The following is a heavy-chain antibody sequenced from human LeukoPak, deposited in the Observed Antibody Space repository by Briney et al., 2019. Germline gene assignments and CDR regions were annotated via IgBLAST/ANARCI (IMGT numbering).Heavy chain of an antibody. CDR1: GFIFSSYD. Sequence: GGSLRLSCAASGFIFSSYDMHWVRQATGKGLEWVSGIGKGGDTYYSGSVKGRFTISRENAKSSLYLQMNSLRAGDTAVYYCTRGALGFDYWGQGTLVTVSS. J-gene: IGHJ4*02. CDR3: TRGALGFDY. V-gene: IGHV3-13*04. CDR2: IGKGGDT.